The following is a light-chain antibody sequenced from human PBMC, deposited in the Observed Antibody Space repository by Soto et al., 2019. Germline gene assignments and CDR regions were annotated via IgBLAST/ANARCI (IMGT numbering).Light chain of an antibody. J-gene: IGKJ1*01. Sequence: EIVLTQSPGTLSLSPGERATLSCRASQSVSSSYLAWYQQTPGQAPRLLIYGASSIATGIPDTFSGSGSGTDFTLTINRLETEDFAVYYCQQYGSSWTFGQGTKVEIK. V-gene: IGKV3-20*01. CDR2: GAS. CDR3: QQYGSSWT. CDR1: QSVSSSY.